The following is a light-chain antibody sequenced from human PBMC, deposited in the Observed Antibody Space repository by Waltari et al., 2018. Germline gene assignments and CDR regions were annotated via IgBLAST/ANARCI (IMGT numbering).Light chain of an antibody. CDR2: EVS. CDR3: ISYAGSNTWV. CDR1: TNDVGSYDY. V-gene: IGLV2-8*01. J-gene: IGLJ1*01. Sequence: QSALTQPPSASGSPGQSVTLPGTGTTNDVGSYDYLSLQQQYPDKAPKFIIYEVSKRPSGVPDRFSGSKSANTASLTVSGLQAEYEADYYCISYAGSNTWVFGSGTKVTVL.